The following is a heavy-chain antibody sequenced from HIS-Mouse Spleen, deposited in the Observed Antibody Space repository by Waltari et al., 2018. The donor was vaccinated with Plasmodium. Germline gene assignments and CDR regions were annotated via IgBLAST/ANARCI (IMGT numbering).Heavy chain of an antibody. CDR1: GYTFTSYG. J-gene: IGHJ4*02. V-gene: IGHV1-18*01. Sequence: QVQLVQSGAEVKKPGASVKVSCKASGYTFTSYGISWVRQAPGQGLEWSGWISAYNGNTNSAQKLQGRVTMTTDTSTSTAYMELSRLRSDDTAVYYCARDLAAAGHFDYWGQGTLVTVSS. CDR2: ISAYNGNT. D-gene: IGHD6-13*01. CDR3: ARDLAAAGHFDY.